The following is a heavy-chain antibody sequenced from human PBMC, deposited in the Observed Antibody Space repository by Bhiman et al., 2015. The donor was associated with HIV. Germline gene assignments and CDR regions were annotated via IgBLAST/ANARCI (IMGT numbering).Heavy chain of an antibody. CDR1: GFTLSSFE. J-gene: IGHJ4*02. V-gene: IGHV3-48*03. D-gene: IGHD6-6*01. CDR3: AKDLALGSSSGNYFDY. CDR2: ISSSGSEI. Sequence: EVQLVESGGGLVKPGGSLTLSCVVSGFTLSSFEMNWVRQAPGKGLEWVSYISSSGSEIYYADSVKGRFTISRDNSKNTLYLQMNSLRAEDTAVYYCAKDLALGSSSGNYFDYWGQGTLVTVSS.